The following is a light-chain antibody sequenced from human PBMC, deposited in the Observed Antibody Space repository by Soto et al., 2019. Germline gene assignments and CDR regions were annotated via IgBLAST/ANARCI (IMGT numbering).Light chain of an antibody. Sequence: QSVLTQPPSVSGAPGQRVTISCTGTSSNIGAGYDVHWYQHLPGTAPKLLIYGNTIRPSGVPDRFSGSKSGTSASLAITGLQAEDEADYYCSLYTSENAYVFGTGTKV. CDR3: SLYTSENAYV. J-gene: IGLJ1*01. V-gene: IGLV1-40*01. CDR2: GNT. CDR1: SSNIGAGYD.